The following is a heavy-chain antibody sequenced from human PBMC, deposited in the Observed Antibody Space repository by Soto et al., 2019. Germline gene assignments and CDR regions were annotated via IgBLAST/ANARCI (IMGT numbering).Heavy chain of an antibody. Sequence: SETLSLTCTVSGGSINSGDYHWSWIRQSPGKGLEWIGAIYYSGSTYYNPSLKSRIRISVDTSKNQFSLKLSSVTAADTAVYYCAFANYYHSGIYYGTYWVDPWGPGALVT. D-gene: IGHD3-22*01. CDR1: GGSINSGDYH. V-gene: IGHV4-30-4*02. CDR3: AFANYYHSGIYYGTYWVDP. CDR2: IYYSGST. J-gene: IGHJ5*02.